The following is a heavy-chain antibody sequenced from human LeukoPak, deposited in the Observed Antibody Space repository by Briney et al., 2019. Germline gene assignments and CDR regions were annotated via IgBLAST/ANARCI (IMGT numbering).Heavy chain of an antibody. J-gene: IGHJ4*02. CDR3: AKPSLESRYYDFWSGYYVDY. D-gene: IGHD3-3*01. CDR1: GFTVSTNY. CDR2: ISGSGGST. V-gene: IGHV3-23*01. Sequence: GGSLRLSCAASGFTVSTNYMSWVRQAPGKGLEWVSAISGSGGSTYYADSVKGRFTISRDNSKNTLYLQMNSLRAEDTAVYYCAKPSLESRYYDFWSGYYVDYRGQGTLVTVSS.